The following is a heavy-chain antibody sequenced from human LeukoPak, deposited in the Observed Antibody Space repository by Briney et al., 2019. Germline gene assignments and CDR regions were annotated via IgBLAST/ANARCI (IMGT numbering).Heavy chain of an antibody. J-gene: IGHJ3*02. D-gene: IGHD6-13*01. CDR1: GYTFAAYY. CDR2: IRPNSGGT. Sequence: ASVKVSCKASGYTFAAYYMYWVRQAPGQGLEWMGWIRPNSGGTNYTQKFQGRVTMTRDTSINTAYMELSRLTSDDTAVYYCARAGSSSWYAPWVAFDIWGQGTMVTVSS. V-gene: IGHV1-2*02. CDR3: ARAGSSSWYAPWVAFDI.